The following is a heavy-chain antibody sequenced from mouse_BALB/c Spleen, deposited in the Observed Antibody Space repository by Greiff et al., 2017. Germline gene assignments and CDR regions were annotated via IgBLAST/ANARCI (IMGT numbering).Heavy chain of an antibody. J-gene: IGHJ3*01. V-gene: IGHV1-7*01. CDR1: GYTFTSYW. CDR3: ARLTTAHLAWFAY. Sequence: QVQLQQSGAELAKPGASVKMSCKASGYTFTSYWMHWVKQRPGQGLEWIGYINPSTGYTEYNQKFKDKATLTADKSSSTAYMQLSSLTSEDSAVYYCARLTTAHLAWFAYWGQGTLVTVSA. CDR2: INPSTGYT. D-gene: IGHD1-2*01.